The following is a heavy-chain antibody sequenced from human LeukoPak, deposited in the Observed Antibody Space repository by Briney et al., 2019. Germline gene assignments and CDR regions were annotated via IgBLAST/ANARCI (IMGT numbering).Heavy chain of an antibody. D-gene: IGHD3-10*01. J-gene: IGHJ4*02. CDR2: MYPGDSDT. CDR3: AASTYGSGSYVGFDS. Sequence: GESLKISCKASGYTFTNYWIGWVRQMPGKGLEWIGLMYPGDSDTRYSPSFQRQVTISADKSISTAYLQWSSLRASDTAMYYCAASTYGSGSYVGFDSWGQGTLVTVSS. V-gene: IGHV5-51*01. CDR1: GYTFTNYW.